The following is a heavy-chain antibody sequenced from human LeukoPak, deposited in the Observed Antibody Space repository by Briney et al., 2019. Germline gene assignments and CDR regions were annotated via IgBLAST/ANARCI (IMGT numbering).Heavy chain of an antibody. CDR2: IYTSGST. Sequence: SETLSLTCTVSGGSISSYYWSWIRQPAGEGLEWIGRIYTSGSTNYNPSLKSRVTISVDTSKNQFSLKLSSVTAADTAVYYCARNRMRITMVRGTQRLYNWFDPWGQGTLVTVSS. V-gene: IGHV4-4*07. J-gene: IGHJ5*02. CDR1: GGSISSYY. CDR3: ARNRMRITMVRGTQRLYNWFDP. D-gene: IGHD3-10*01.